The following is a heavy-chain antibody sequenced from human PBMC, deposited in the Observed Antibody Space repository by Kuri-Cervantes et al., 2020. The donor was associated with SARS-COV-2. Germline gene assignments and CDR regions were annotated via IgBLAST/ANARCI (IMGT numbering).Heavy chain of an antibody. V-gene: IGHV1-69*05. CDR3: ARAMDYGDYVISGWFDP. D-gene: IGHD4-17*01. Sequence: SVKVSCKASGGTFSSYAISWVRQALGQGLEWMGGIIPIFGTANYAQKFQGRVTITTDESTSTAYTELSSLRSEDTAVYYCARAMDYGDYVISGWFDPWGQGTLVTVSS. CDR1: GGTFSSYA. CDR2: IIPIFGTA. J-gene: IGHJ5*02.